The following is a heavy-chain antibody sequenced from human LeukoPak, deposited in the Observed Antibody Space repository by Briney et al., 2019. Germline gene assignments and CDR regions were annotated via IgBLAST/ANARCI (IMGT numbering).Heavy chain of an antibody. CDR2: IYYSGST. V-gene: IGHV4-39*01. Sequence: SETLSLTCTVSGGSISSSSYYWGWIRQPPGKGLEWIGSIYYSGSTYYNPSLKSRVTISVDTSKNQFSLKLSSVTAADTAVYYCARAYYDFWSGTRLDDAFDIWGQGTMVTVSS. CDR3: ARAYYDFWSGTRLDDAFDI. CDR1: GGSISSSSYY. J-gene: IGHJ3*02. D-gene: IGHD3-3*01.